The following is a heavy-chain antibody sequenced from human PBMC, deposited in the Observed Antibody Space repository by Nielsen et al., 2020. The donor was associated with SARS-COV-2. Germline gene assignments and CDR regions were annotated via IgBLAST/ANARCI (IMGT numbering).Heavy chain of an antibody. CDR2: IYHSGNT. V-gene: IGHV4-4*02. D-gene: IGHD3-10*01. J-gene: IGHJ4*02. CDR1: GDSISSSNW. Sequence: SETLSLTCAVSGDSISSSNWWRWVRQPPGKGLEWIGEIYHSGNTNYNPSLKSRVTISVDKSKNQFSLRLISVTAADTAVYYCARHVVGSGMVDHWGQGTLVTVS. CDR3: ARHVVGSGMVDH.